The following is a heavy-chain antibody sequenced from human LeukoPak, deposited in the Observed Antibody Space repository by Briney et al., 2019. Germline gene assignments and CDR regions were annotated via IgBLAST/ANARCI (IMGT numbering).Heavy chain of an antibody. Sequence: PGGSLRLSCAASGFTVSSNYMNWVRQAPGKGLEWVSSISNSSKYIYYADSVKGRFTISRDNAKNSLYLQMNSLRADDTAVYYCARSKGVYYWGQGTLVTVSS. D-gene: IGHD6-13*01. CDR2: ISNSSKYI. CDR1: GFTVSSNY. J-gene: IGHJ4*02. V-gene: IGHV3-21*01. CDR3: ARSKGVYY.